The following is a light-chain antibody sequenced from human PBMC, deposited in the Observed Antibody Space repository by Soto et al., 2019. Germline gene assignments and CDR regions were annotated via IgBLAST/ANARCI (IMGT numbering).Light chain of an antibody. Sequence: ETVMTQSPGTLSVSPGERVTLSCRASQSVSNNLAWYQQRSGQAPRLLIYGASTRAPGVPARFSGSGSGTDFTLTISSLQSEDFVVYYCQQYNNWPPVTFGQGTRLEIK. CDR3: QQYNNWPPVT. J-gene: IGKJ5*01. CDR2: GAS. V-gene: IGKV3-15*01. CDR1: QSVSNN.